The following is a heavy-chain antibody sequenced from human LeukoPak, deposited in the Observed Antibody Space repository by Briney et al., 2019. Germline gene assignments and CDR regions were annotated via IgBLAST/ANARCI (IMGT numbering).Heavy chain of an antibody. CDR1: GFTFSSYS. CDR3: ARDSEVGATTPWFDP. D-gene: IGHD1-26*01. CDR2: ISSSSGYI. J-gene: IGHJ5*02. V-gene: IGHV3-21*01. Sequence: GGSLRLSCAASGFTFSSYSMNWVRQAPGKGLEWVSSISSSSGYIYYADSVKGRFTISRDNAKNSLYLQMNSLRAEDTAVYYCARDSEVGATTPWFDPWGQGTLVTVSS.